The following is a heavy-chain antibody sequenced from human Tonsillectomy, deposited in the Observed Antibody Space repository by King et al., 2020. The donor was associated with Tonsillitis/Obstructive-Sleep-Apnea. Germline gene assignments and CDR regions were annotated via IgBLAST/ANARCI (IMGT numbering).Heavy chain of an antibody. CDR3: ARSYCSGGSCSAFDI. V-gene: IGHV1-46*01. CDR2: INPSGGST. J-gene: IGHJ3*02. CDR1: GYTFTSYY. D-gene: IGHD2-15*01. Sequence: QLVQSGAEVKKPGASVKVSCKASGYTFTSYYMHWVRQAPGQGLEWMGIINPSGGSTSYAQKFQGRVTMTRDTSTSTGYMELSSLRSEDTAVYYCARSYCSGGSCSAFDIWGQGTMVTVSS.